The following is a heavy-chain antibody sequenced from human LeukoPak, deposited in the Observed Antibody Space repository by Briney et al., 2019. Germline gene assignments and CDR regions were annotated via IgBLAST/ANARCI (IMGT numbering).Heavy chain of an antibody. J-gene: IGHJ4*02. Sequence: PSETLFLTCTVSGYSISSGYYWGWIRQPPGKGLEWIGSIYHSGTTYYNASLKSRVTISVDTSKNQVSLKLSSVTAADTAVYYCARGTYADYWGQGTLVTVSS. CDR3: ARGTYADY. D-gene: IGHD2-2*01. CDR2: IYHSGTT. CDR1: GYSISSGYY. V-gene: IGHV4-38-2*02.